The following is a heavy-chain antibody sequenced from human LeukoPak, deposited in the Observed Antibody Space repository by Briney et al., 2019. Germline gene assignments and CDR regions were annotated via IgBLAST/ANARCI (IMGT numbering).Heavy chain of an antibody. D-gene: IGHD6-19*01. CDR2: IYYSGST. CDR3: ARAVAGTNFDY. V-gene: IGHV4-30-4*08. CDR1: GGSISSGDYY. J-gene: IGHJ4*02. Sequence: SETLSLTCTVSGGSISSGDYYWSWIRQPPGKGLEWIGYIYYSGSTYYNPSLKSRVTISVDTSKNQFSLKLSSVTAADTAVYYCARAVAGTNFDYWGQGTLVTVSS.